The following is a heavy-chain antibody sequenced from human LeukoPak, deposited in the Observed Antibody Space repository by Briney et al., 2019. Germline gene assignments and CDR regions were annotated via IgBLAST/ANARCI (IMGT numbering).Heavy chain of an antibody. CDR2: ISYDGSNK. Sequence: GGSLRLSCAASGFTFSSYGMHWVRQAPGKGLEWVAVISYDGSNKYYADSVKGRFTISRDNSKNTLYLQMNSLRAEDTAVYYCARDLYGAYYYDSSGQKDDWGQGTLVTVSS. J-gene: IGHJ4*02. CDR3: ARDLYGAYYYDSSGQKDD. V-gene: IGHV3-33*01. D-gene: IGHD3-22*01. CDR1: GFTFSSYG.